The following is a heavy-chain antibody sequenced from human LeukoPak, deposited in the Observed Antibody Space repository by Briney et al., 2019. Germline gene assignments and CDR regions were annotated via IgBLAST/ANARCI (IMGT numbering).Heavy chain of an antibody. CDR3: ALNVDIVAPEGNYYMDV. CDR1: GFTFSSYS. CDR2: ISSSSSYI. D-gene: IGHD5-12*01. J-gene: IGHJ6*03. Sequence: GGSLRLSCAASGFTFSSYSMNWVRQAPGKGLEWVSSISSSSSYIYYADSVKGRFTISRDNAKNSLYLQMNSLRAEDTAVYYCALNVDIVAPEGNYYMDVWGKGTTVTVSS. V-gene: IGHV3-21*01.